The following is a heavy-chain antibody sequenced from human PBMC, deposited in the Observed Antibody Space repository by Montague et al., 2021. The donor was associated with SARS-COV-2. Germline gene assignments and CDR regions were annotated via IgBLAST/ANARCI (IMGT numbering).Heavy chain of an antibody. CDR3: ARQLIVFVPAAPGSPTHETYDYAMDV. V-gene: IGHV3-30*04. CDR2: ISYDGSNK. J-gene: IGHJ6*02. D-gene: IGHD2-2*01. CDR1: GFTFSSYA. Sequence: SLRLSCAASGFTFSSYAMHWVRQAPGKGLEWVAVISYDGSNKYYVDSVKGRFSISRDNPKNTLYLQMNSLRAEDTAVYYCARQLIVFVPAAPGSPTHETYDYAMDVWGQGTTVTVSS.